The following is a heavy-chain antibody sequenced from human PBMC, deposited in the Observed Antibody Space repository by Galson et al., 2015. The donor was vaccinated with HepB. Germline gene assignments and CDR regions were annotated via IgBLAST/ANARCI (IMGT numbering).Heavy chain of an antibody. J-gene: IGHJ4*02. Sequence: CAISGDSVSSNSAAWHWIRQSPSRGLEWLGRTYYRSKWYNDYAVSVKSRITINPDTSKNQFSLQLNSVTPEDTAVYYCARSGTSDWYYFDYWGQGTLVTVSS. CDR1: GDSVSSNSAA. D-gene: IGHD3-3*01. CDR2: TYYRSKWYN. V-gene: IGHV6-1*01. CDR3: ARSGTSDWYYFDY.